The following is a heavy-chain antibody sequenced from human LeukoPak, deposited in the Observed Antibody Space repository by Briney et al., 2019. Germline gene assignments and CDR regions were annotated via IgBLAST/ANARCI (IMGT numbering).Heavy chain of an antibody. CDR2: INHSGST. CDR3: ARGVYSGSYVTWYYFDY. Sequence: SETLSLTCAVYGGSFSGYYWSWIRQPPGKGLEWIGEINHSGSTNYNPSLKSRVTISVDTSKNQFSLKLSSVTAADTAVYYCARGVYSGSYVTWYYFDYWGQGTLVTVSS. CDR1: GGSFSGYY. J-gene: IGHJ4*02. D-gene: IGHD1-26*01. V-gene: IGHV4-34*01.